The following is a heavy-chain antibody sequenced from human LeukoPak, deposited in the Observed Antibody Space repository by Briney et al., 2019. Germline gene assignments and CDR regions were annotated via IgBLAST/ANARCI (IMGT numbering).Heavy chain of an antibody. D-gene: IGHD2-21*01. Sequence: GGSLRLSCAASGFNFSRYWMHWVRQAPGKGLVWVARINSDGRSASPTDSVKGRFTISRDNAKNTLYLLMNNLRAEDTAVYYCVRDLWGDRDGFCDCWGQGTLVTVSS. CDR3: VRDLWGDRDGFCDC. V-gene: IGHV3-74*01. J-gene: IGHJ4*02. CDR1: GFNFSRYW. CDR2: INSDGRSA.